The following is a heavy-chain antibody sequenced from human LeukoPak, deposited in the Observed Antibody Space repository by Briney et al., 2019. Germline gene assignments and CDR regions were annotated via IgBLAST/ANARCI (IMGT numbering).Heavy chain of an antibody. CDR3: TTVRATYYYDSSGYYYSQELDY. V-gene: IGHV3-15*01. J-gene: IGHJ4*02. D-gene: IGHD3-22*01. Sequence: GGSLRLSCAGSGFTFSGSAIHWVRQASGKGLEWVGRIRSKTDGGTTDYAAPVKGRFTISRDDSKNTLYLQMNSLKTEDTAVYYCTTVRATYYYDSSGYYYSQELDYWGQGTLVTVSS. CDR1: GFTFSGSA. CDR2: IRSKTDGGTT.